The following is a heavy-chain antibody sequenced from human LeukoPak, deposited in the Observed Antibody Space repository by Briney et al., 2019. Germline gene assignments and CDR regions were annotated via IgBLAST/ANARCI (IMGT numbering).Heavy chain of an antibody. Sequence: SETLSLTCTVSGGSISSSSYYWGWMRQPPGKGLEWIGSIYYSGSTYYNPSLKSRVTISVDTSKNQFSLKLSSVTAADTAVYYCARELPYGMDVWGQGTTVTVSS. J-gene: IGHJ6*02. CDR1: GGSISSSSYY. D-gene: IGHD2-15*01. CDR3: ARELPYGMDV. V-gene: IGHV4-39*07. CDR2: IYYSGST.